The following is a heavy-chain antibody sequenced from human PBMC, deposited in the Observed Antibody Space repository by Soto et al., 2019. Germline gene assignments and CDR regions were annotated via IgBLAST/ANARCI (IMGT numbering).Heavy chain of an antibody. Sequence: VGSLRLSCAASGFTFSSYGMHWVRQAPGKGLEWVAVISYDGSNKYYADSVKGRFTISRDNSKNTLYLQMNSLRAEDTAVYYCAKAAIRWLQSNYFDYWGQGTLVTVSS. CDR3: AKAAIRWLQSNYFDY. CDR1: GFTFSSYG. CDR2: ISYDGSNK. V-gene: IGHV3-30*18. D-gene: IGHD5-12*01. J-gene: IGHJ4*02.